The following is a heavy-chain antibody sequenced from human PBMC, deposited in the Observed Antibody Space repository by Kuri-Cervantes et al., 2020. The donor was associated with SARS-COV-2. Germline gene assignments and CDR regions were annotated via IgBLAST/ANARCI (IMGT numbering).Heavy chain of an antibody. CDR2: INPNSGGT. V-gene: IGHV1-2*02. J-gene: IGHJ4*02. CDR3: ARSYYYDRLDY. D-gene: IGHD3-22*01. Sequence: ASVKVSCKVSGNTLTELSMHWVRQAPGQGLEWMGWINPNSGGTNYAQKFQGRVTMTRDTSISTAYMELSRLRSDDTAVYYCARSYYYDRLDYWGQGTLVTVSS. CDR1: GNTLTELS.